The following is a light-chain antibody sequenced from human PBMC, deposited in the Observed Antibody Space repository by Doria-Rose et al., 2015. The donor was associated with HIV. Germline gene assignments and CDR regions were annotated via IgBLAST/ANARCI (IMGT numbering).Light chain of an antibody. V-gene: IGKV3-20*01. Sequence: DIVMTQSSGTLSLSPGERATLSCRASQSFSSTYLAWYQQKPGQAPSLLIYDGSTRATGIPDRFSASGSGTDFTLTINRLEPEDFALYYSHQYGTSWTFGQGTKVEI. CDR3: HQYGTSWT. J-gene: IGKJ1*01. CDR1: QSFSSTY. CDR2: DGS.